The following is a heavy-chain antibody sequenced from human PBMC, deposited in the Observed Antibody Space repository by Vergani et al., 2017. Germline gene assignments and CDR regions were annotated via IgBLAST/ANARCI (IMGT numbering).Heavy chain of an antibody. D-gene: IGHD6-19*01. V-gene: IGHV3-23*01. Sequence: EVQLLESGGGLVQPGGSLRLSCAASGFTFSSYAMSWVRQAPGKGLEWVSAISGSGGSTYYADSVKGRFTISRDKAKNTLYRQMNSLRAEDTAVYYCAKVATSSGWPNNWCDPWGQGTLVTVSS. CDR1: GFTFSSYA. CDR2: ISGSGGST. CDR3: AKVATSSGWPNNWCDP. J-gene: IGHJ5*02.